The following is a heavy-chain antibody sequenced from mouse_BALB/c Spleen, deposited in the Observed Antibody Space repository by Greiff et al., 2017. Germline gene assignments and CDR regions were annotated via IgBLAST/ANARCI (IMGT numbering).Heavy chain of an antibody. J-gene: IGHJ1*01. CDR2: ISYSGST. Sequence: EVKLEESGPSLVKPSQTLSLTCSVTGDSITSGYWNWIRKFPGNKLEYMGYISYSGSTYYNPSLKSRISITRDTSKNQYYLQLNSVTTEDTATYYCARGLLRFYWYFDVWGAGTTVTVSS. V-gene: IGHV3-8*02. D-gene: IGHD1-1*01. CDR3: ARGLLRFYWYFDV. CDR1: GDSITSGY.